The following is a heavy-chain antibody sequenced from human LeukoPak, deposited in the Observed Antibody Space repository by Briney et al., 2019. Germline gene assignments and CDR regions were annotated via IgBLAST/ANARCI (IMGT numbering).Heavy chain of an antibody. CDR3: ATDGAGFDT. CDR1: GFTFNDYY. CDR2: INIGGTNT. V-gene: IGHV3-11*01. Sequence: PGGSLRLSCAASGFTFNDYYMSWIRQAPGKGLEWLSYINIGGTNTHYADSVKGRFTISRDNAKKSLYLEMNDLRAEDTAVYYCATDGAGFDTWGQGVLVTVSS. J-gene: IGHJ5*02.